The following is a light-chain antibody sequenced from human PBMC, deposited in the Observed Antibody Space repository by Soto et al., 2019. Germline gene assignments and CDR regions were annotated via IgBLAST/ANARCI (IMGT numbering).Light chain of an antibody. J-gene: IGKJ2*01. Sequence: EIVMTQSPATLSVSPGERATLSCRASQSVSSNLAWYQQKPGQAPRLLIYGASNRDTGIPARFSGSGSGTEFTLTISSLESEEFAVYYCQQYNNWPPYTFGQGTKLEIK. CDR1: QSVSSN. CDR2: GAS. V-gene: IGKV3-15*01. CDR3: QQYNNWPPYT.